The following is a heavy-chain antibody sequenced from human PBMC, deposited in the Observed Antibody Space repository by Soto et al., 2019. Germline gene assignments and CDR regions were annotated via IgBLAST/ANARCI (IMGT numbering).Heavy chain of an antibody. CDR1: GYTFTSYY. V-gene: IGHV1-46*01. J-gene: IGHJ4*02. D-gene: IGHD5-12*01. CDR2: INPSGGST. Sequence: ASVKVSCKASGYTFTSYYMHWVRQAPGQGLEWMGIINPSGGSTSYAQKLQGRVTMTRDTSTSTVYMELSSLRSEDTAVYYCAREGRDGYKDQKFDDWVQGTLVTVSA. CDR3: AREGRDGYKDQKFDD.